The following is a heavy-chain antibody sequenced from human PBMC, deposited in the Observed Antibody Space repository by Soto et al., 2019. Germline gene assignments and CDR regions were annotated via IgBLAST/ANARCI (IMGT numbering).Heavy chain of an antibody. D-gene: IGHD5-12*01. V-gene: IGHV4-30-2*06. CDR2: ISHLEST. CDR3: ARGGGYDSFDY. J-gene: IGHJ4*01. Sequence: SETLSLTCTVSGASISYGGFSWSWIRQSPGKGLEWIGYISHLESTYFHPSFKSRLTMSIDRTRNQFSLKLSSVTAADMAVYYCARGGGYDSFDYWGHGVLVTVPP. CDR1: GASISYGGFS.